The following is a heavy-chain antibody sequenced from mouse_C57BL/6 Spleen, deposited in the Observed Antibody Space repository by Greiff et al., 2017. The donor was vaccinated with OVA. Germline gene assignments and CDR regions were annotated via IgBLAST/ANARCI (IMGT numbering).Heavy chain of an antibody. D-gene: IGHD4-1*01. CDR2: INPYNGGT. V-gene: IGHV1-19*01. CDR1: GYTFTDYY. Sequence: EVKLQQSGPVLVKPGASVKMSCKASGYTFTDYYMNWVKQSHGKSLEWIGVINPYNGGTSYNQKFKGKATLTVDKSSSTAYMELNSLTSEDSAVYYCAKNPKPTGIDYWGQGTTLTVSS. J-gene: IGHJ2*01. CDR3: AKNPKPTGIDY.